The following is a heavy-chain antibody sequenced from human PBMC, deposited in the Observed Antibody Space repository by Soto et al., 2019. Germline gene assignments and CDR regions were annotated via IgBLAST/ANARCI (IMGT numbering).Heavy chain of an antibody. Sequence: SVKVSCKASGGTFSSYAISWVRQAPGQGLEWMGGIIPIFGTANYAQKFQGRVTITADESTSTAYMELSSLRSEDTAVYYCARDRGTYYYGSGTKATDAFDIWG. J-gene: IGHJ3*02. D-gene: IGHD3-10*01. CDR3: ARDRGTYYYGSGTKATDAFDI. CDR1: GGTFSSYA. CDR2: IIPIFGTA. V-gene: IGHV1-69*13.